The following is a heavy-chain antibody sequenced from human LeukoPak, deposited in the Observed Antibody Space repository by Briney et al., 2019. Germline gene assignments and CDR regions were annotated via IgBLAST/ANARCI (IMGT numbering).Heavy chain of an antibody. CDR3: ARDLGSGYPDAFDI. CDR1: GYTFTSYD. D-gene: IGHD3-22*01. Sequence: ASVKVSCKASGYTFTSYDINWVRQATGQGLEWMGWMNPNSGNTGYAQKFQGRVTMTRNTSISTAYMELSSLRSEDTAVYYCARDLGSGYPDAFDIWGQGTMVTVSS. V-gene: IGHV1-8*01. J-gene: IGHJ3*02. CDR2: MNPNSGNT.